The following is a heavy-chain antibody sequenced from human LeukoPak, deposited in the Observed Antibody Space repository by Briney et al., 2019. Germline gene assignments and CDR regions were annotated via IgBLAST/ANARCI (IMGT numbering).Heavy chain of an antibody. J-gene: IGHJ4*02. V-gene: IGHV3-30-3*01. D-gene: IGHD3-10*01. Sequence: GGSLRLSCAASGFTFSRYAMHWVRQAPGKGLEWVAVISYDGTNKYYADSVKGRFTISRDDSKNTLYLQMNGLRAEDTAVYYCARDRDTYYFPSGSPLGYWGQGTLVTVSS. CDR3: ARDRDTYYFPSGSPLGY. CDR1: GFTFSRYA. CDR2: ISYDGTNK.